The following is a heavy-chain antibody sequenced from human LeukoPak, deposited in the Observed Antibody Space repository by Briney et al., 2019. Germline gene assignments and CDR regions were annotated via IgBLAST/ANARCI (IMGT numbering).Heavy chain of an antibody. Sequence: SQTLSLTCTVSGGSISSGSYYWSWIRQPAGKGLEWIGRIYTSGSTNYNPSLKSRVTISVDTSKNQFSLKLSSVTAADTAVYYCARCRDGYNRSAFDMWGQGTMVTVSS. CDR1: GGSISSGSYY. CDR2: IYTSGST. V-gene: IGHV4-61*02. CDR3: ARCRDGYNRSAFDM. D-gene: IGHD5-24*01. J-gene: IGHJ3*02.